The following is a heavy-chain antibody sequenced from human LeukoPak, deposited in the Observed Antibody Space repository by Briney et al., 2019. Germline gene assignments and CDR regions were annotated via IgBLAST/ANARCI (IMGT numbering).Heavy chain of an antibody. CDR2: IRTTAEGAKYA. CDR3: ATGKRYAFDY. V-gene: IGHV3-48*02. J-gene: IGHJ4*02. CDR1: GFSFTYYP. Sequence: GGSLRLSCATSGFSFTYYPMNWVRQAPGKGLDWISNIRTTAEGAKYAYYADSVKGRVTISRDDGKNTLYLHMNSLRDDDTSVYYGATGKRYAFDYWGQGILVTVSS. D-gene: IGHD3-9*01.